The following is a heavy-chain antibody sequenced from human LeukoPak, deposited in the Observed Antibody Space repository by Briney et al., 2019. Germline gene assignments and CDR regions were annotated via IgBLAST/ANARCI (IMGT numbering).Heavy chain of an antibody. V-gene: IGHV1-2*02. D-gene: IGHD5-18*01. Sequence: ASVKVSCKASGYTFTGYYMHWVRQAPGQGLEWMGWINPNSGGTNYAQKFQGRVTMTRDTSISTAYMELSRLRSDDTAVYYCARAPRSGYGYGGSSTDYWGQGTLVTVSS. CDR3: ARAPRSGYGYGGSSTDY. CDR2: INPNSGGT. CDR1: GYTFTGYY. J-gene: IGHJ4*02.